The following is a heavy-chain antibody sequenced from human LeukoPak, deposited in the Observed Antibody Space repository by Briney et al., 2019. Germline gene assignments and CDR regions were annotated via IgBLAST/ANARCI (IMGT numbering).Heavy chain of an antibody. CDR2: INNSGGST. CDR1: GFTFSSYA. Sequence: QPGGSLRLSCAASGFTFSSYAMNWVRQAPGKGLAWVSGINNSGGSTYYADSVKGRFTISRDNSMNTLYLQMNSLRAEDTAVYYCAKPPGLRRLDPWGQGTLVTVSS. CDR3: AKPPGLRRLDP. V-gene: IGHV3-23*01. J-gene: IGHJ5*02. D-gene: IGHD5-12*01.